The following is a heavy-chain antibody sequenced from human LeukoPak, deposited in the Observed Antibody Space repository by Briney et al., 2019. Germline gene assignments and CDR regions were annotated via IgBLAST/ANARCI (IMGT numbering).Heavy chain of an antibody. CDR2: ISTSSTYM. Sequence: GGSLRLSCAASGFTFSSCSMNWVRQAPGKGLEWVSSISTSSTYMYYADSVKGRFTISRDNAKNSLYLQMNSLRAEDMALYYCAKDSGGSGSYYPFDYWGQGTLVTVSS. J-gene: IGHJ4*02. D-gene: IGHD3-10*01. CDR3: AKDSGGSGSYYPFDY. V-gene: IGHV3-21*04. CDR1: GFTFSSCS.